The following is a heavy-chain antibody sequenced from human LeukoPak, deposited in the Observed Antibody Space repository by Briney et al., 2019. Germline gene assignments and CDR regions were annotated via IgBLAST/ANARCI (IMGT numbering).Heavy chain of an antibody. CDR2: IIPIFVTA. J-gene: IGHJ4*02. D-gene: IGHD5-24*01. Sequence: SVNVCCNASGLNLSFYPIGWVRQAPGQGLDWIGGIIPIFVTANYAQKFQGRVTITSDESTSTAYMELSSLRSEDTAVYYSAIARWGRDGYNYYFDYWGQGTLVTVSS. CDR1: GLNLSFYP. CDR3: AIARWGRDGYNYYFDY. V-gene: IGHV1-69*01.